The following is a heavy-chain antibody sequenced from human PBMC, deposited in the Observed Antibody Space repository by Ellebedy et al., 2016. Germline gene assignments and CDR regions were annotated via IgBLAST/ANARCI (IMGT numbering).Heavy chain of an antibody. CDR1: GFTFSNAW. CDR2: IKSKTDCGAA. J-gene: IGHJ4*02. Sequence: GESLKISCAASGFTFSNAWMNWVRQAPGKGLEWVGRIKSKTDCGAADYAAPVKGRLTISSDDSKNTLYLQMNSLKTEDTAVYFCTTVYRYNYDSVWGQGTLVTVSS. CDR3: TTVYRYNYDSV. V-gene: IGHV3-15*01. D-gene: IGHD5-18*01.